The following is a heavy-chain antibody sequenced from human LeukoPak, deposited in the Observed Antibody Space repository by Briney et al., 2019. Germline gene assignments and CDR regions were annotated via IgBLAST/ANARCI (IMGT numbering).Heavy chain of an antibody. CDR2: IYYSGST. CDR3: AREDTPYYMDV. CDR1: GGSISSYY. J-gene: IGHJ6*03. V-gene: IGHV4-59*01. Sequence: ASETLSLTCTVSGGSISSYYWSWIRQPPGKGLEWIGYIYYSGSTNYNPSLKSRVTISVDTSKNQFSLKLSSVTAADTAVYYCAREDTPYYMDVWGKGTTVTVSS. D-gene: IGHD5-18*01.